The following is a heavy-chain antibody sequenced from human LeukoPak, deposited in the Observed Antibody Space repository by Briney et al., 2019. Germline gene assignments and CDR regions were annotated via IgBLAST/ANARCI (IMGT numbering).Heavy chain of an antibody. J-gene: IGHJ5*02. CDR1: GGSISSSSYY. Sequence: SETLSLTCTVSGGSISSSSYYWGWIRQPPGKGLEWIGSIYYSGSTYYNPSLKSRVTISVDTSKNQFSLKLSSVTAADTAVYYCARDRAWFGVVIWFDPWGQGTLVTVSS. D-gene: IGHD3-3*01. CDR3: ARDRAWFGVVIWFDP. CDR2: IYYSGST. V-gene: IGHV4-39*07.